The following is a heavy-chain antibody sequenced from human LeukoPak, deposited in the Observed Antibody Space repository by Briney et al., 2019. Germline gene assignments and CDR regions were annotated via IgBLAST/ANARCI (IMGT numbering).Heavy chain of an antibody. CDR3: ARAKVGATSAFDI. V-gene: IGHV1-69*01. Sequence: SVKVSCKASGGTFSSYAISWVRQAPGQGLEWMGGIIPIFGTANYAQKFQGRVTITADESTSTAYMELSSLRSEDTAVYYCARAKVGATSAFDIWGQGTMVTVSS. J-gene: IGHJ3*02. CDR1: GGTFSSYA. CDR2: IIPIFGTA. D-gene: IGHD1-26*01.